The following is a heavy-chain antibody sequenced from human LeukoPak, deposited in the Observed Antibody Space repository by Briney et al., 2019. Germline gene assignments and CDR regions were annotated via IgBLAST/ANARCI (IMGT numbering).Heavy chain of an antibody. CDR3: ARLRVPAAIGSGWPDY. CDR2: IIPIFGTA. Sequence: SVKVSCKASGGTFSSYAISWVRQAPGQGLEWMGGIIPIFGTANYAQKFQGRVTITADKSTSTAYMELSSLRSDDTAVYYCARLRVPAAIGSGWPDYWGQGTLVTVSS. D-gene: IGHD2-2*01. V-gene: IGHV1-69*06. CDR1: GGTFSSYA. J-gene: IGHJ4*02.